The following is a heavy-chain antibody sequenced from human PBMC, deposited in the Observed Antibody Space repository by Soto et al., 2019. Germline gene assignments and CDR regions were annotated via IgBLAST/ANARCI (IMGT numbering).Heavy chain of an antibody. CDR2: IGTAGDT. CDR3: ARGGSGYDYGGQFDY. V-gene: IGHV3-13*01. CDR1: GFTFSSYD. Sequence: EVQLLESGGGLVQPGGSLRLSCAASGFTFSSYDMHWVRQATGKGLEWVSAIGTAGDTYYPGYMKGRFTISRENAKNSLYLQMNSLRAADTGGYYCARGGSGYDYGGQFDYWGQGTLVTVSS. J-gene: IGHJ4*02. D-gene: IGHD5-12*01.